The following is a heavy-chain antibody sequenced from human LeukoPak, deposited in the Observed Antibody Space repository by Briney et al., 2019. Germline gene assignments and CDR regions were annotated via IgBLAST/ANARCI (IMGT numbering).Heavy chain of an antibody. CDR3: AKRDRNYYGSGSYPPLDN. J-gene: IGHJ4*02. CDR2: ISGNGGST. V-gene: IGHV3-23*01. Sequence: GGSLRLSCAASGFTFNSYAMSWVRQAPGKGLEWVSGISGNGGSTYYADSVKGRFTISRDNSKNTLFLQMNSLRVEDTAVYYCAKRDRNYYGSGSYPPLDNWGQGTLVTVSS. D-gene: IGHD3-10*01. CDR1: GFTFNSYA.